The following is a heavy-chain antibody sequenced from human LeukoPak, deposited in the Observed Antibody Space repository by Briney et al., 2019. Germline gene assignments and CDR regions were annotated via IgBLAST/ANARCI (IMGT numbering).Heavy chain of an antibody. CDR2: IYHSGST. V-gene: IGHV4-4*02. Sequence: SETLSLTCAVSGGSISSSNWWSWVRQPPGKGLEWIGEIYHSGSTNYNPSLKSRVTISVDKSKNQFSLKLSSVTAADTAVYYCARDKGWFGELPQLKSNWFDPWGQGTLVTVSS. CDR3: ARDKGWFGELPQLKSNWFDP. J-gene: IGHJ5*02. D-gene: IGHD3-10*01. CDR1: GGSISSSNW.